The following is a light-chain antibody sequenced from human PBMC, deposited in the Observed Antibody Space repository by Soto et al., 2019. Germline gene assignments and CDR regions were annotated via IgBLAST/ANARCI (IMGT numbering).Light chain of an antibody. Sequence: DVQMSQSPASLSASVGDRVTITCRASQSISKNLNWYQHKVGKAPQLLIYSASDSQAGVPSRFSGSGSGTDFTLIISGLQPEDFATYYCQQSYIPPYTFGQGTK. CDR2: SAS. J-gene: IGKJ2*01. CDR3: QQSYIPPYT. V-gene: IGKV1-39*01. CDR1: QSISKN.